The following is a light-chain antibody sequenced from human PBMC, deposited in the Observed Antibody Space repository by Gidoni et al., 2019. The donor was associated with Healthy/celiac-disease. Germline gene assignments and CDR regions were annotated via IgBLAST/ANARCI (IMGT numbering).Light chain of an antibody. Sequence: IVITQSPAPLSVSPGERATLSCRASKSVSSNLAWYQQKPGQAPRLLIYGASTRATGIPARFSGSGSGTEFTLTISSLQSEDFAVYYCQQYNNWPPLTFGGGTKVQIK. V-gene: IGKV3-15*01. CDR3: QQYNNWPPLT. J-gene: IGKJ4*01. CDR2: GAS. CDR1: KSVSSN.